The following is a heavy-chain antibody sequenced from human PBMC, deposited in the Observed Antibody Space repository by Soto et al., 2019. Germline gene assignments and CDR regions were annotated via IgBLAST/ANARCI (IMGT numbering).Heavy chain of an antibody. J-gene: IGHJ4*02. Sequence: ASVKVSCTASGGTFSSYAISWVRQAPGQGLEWMGGIIPIFGTANYAQKFQGRVTITADESTSTAYMELSSLRSEDTAVYYCARGRTIVGVVIRAFDDWGQGTLVTVSS. CDR3: ARGRTIVGVVIRAFDD. D-gene: IGHD3-3*01. V-gene: IGHV1-69*13. CDR1: GGTFSSYA. CDR2: IIPIFGTA.